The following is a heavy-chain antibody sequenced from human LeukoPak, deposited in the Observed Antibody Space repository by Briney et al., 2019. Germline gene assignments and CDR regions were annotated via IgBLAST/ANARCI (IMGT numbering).Heavy chain of an antibody. J-gene: IGHJ4*02. CDR3: AEGPQWFGESLEPPDY. CDR1: GFTFSSYA. Sequence: AGGSLRLSCAASGFTFSSYAITWVRQAPGKGLEWVSAVSSNGAKTYYADSVKGRFTISRDNYKNMVFLQMSSLRAEDTAVYYCAEGPQWFGESLEPPDYWGQGTLVTVSS. CDR2: VSSNGAKT. D-gene: IGHD3-10*01. V-gene: IGHV3-23*01.